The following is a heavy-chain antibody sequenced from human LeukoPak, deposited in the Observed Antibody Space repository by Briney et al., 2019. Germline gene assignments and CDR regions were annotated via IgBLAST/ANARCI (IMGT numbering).Heavy chain of an antibody. CDR2: IRSSTRYI. J-gene: IGHJ4*02. CDR1: GFIFSNYS. V-gene: IGHV3-21*01. Sequence: GGSLRLSCAASGFIFSNYSLNWVRQAPGKGLEWVSSIRSSTRYIFYADSVKGRFTVSRDNAKNSLFLQMNSLRAEDTAVYYCAGSGSYLGFDYWGQGTLVTVSS. CDR3: AGSGSYLGFDY. D-gene: IGHD3-10*01.